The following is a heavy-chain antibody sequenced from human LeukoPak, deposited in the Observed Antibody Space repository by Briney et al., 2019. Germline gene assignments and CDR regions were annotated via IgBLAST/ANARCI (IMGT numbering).Heavy chain of an antibody. D-gene: IGHD3-3*01. CDR3: ARVSPTYYDFWSGYFDSDYYYGMDV. Sequence: AGGSLRLSCAASGFTFSSYWMSWVRQAPGKGLEWVSSISSSSSYIYYADSVKGRFTISRDDAKNSLYLQMNSLRAEDTAVYYCARVSPTYYDFWSGYFDSDYYYGMDVWGRGTTVTVSS. CDR2: ISSSSSYI. V-gene: IGHV3-21*01. J-gene: IGHJ6*02. CDR1: GFTFSSYW.